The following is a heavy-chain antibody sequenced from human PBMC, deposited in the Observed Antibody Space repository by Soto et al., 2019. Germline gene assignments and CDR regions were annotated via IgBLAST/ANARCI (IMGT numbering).Heavy chain of an antibody. J-gene: IGHJ4*02. Sequence: PGGSLRLSCAASGFTFSSYSMNWVRQAPGKGLEWVSYISSSSSTIYYADSVKGRFTISRDNAKNSLYLQMNSLRDEDTAVYYCARDREYCSGDNCYETGSDYWGQGTLVTVSS. CDR2: ISSSSSTI. V-gene: IGHV3-48*02. CDR1: GFTFSSYS. D-gene: IGHD2-15*01. CDR3: ARDREYCSGDNCYETGSDY.